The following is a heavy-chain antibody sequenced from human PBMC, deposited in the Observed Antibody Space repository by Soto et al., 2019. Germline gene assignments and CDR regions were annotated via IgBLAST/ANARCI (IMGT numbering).Heavy chain of an antibody. D-gene: IGHD3-10*01. V-gene: IGHV1-46*01. CDR3: GKEAVVRGGTRPGFGMDG. J-gene: IGHJ6*02. CDR2: INPSGGST. Sequence: QVQLVQSGAEVKKPGASVKVSCKASGYTFTSYYMHWVRQAPGQGLEWMGIINPSGGSTSYAQKFQGKGTITRDPSTSTVYMGLGRLRAEDEAVEYRGKEAVVRGGTRPGFGMDGGGQGTTVTVSS. CDR1: GYTFTSYY.